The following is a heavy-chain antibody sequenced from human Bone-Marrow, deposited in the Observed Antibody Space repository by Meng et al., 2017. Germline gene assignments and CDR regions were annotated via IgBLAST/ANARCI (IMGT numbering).Heavy chain of an antibody. CDR3: ATRGDHGVHYFDY. CDR2: ISGSGGST. Sequence: GESLKISCAASGFTFSSYAMSWVRQAPGKGLEWVSAISGSGGSTYYADSVKGRFTISRDNFKNTLYLQMNSLRAEDTAVYYCATRGDHGVHYFDYWGQGTMVTVSS. D-gene: IGHD2-21*02. CDR1: GFTFSSYA. J-gene: IGHJ4*02. V-gene: IGHV3-23*01.